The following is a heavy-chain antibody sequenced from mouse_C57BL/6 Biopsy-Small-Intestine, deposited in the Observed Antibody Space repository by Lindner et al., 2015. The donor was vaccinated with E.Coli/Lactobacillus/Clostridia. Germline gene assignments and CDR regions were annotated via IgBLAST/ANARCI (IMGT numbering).Heavy chain of an antibody. CDR3: ARGITTVDWYFDG. V-gene: IGHV1-81*01. Sequence: VQLQESGAEAGRGPGASVKLSCKASGYTFTSYGISWVKQRTGQGLEWIGEIYPRSGNTYYNEKFKGKATLTADKSSSTAYMELRSLTSEDSAVYFCARGITTVDWYFDGLGHRDHGHRLL. J-gene: IGHJ1*03. D-gene: IGHD1-1*01. CDR2: IYPRSGNT. CDR1: GYTFTSYG.